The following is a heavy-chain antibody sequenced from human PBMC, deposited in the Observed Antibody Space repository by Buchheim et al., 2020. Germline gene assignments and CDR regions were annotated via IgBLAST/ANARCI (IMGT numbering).Heavy chain of an antibody. CDR1: GGSFTSYA. Sequence: QVHLVQSGAEVKRPGSSVKVSCKASGGSFTSYALSWVRQAPGQGLEWLGRILPILGTVDYAQKFQGRGTVTADKSKSTDYMELSSLRSDDTAVYYCARGSTTILDYWGQGTL. CDR3: ARGSTTILDY. D-gene: IGHD2-2*01. CDR2: ILPILGTV. J-gene: IGHJ4*02. V-gene: IGHV1-69*04.